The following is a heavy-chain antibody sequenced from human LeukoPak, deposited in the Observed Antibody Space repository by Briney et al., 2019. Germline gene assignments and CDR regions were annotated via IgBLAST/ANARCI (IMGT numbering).Heavy chain of an antibody. V-gene: IGHV4-39*07. CDR1: GGSISSSSYY. CDR2: IYYSGST. J-gene: IGHJ6*03. Sequence: PSETLSLTCTVSGGSISSSSYYWGWIRQPPGKGLEWIGSIYYSGSTYYNPSLKSRVTISVDTSKNQFSLKLSSVTAADTAVYYCAPLLNYYYYMDVWGKGTTVTVSS. CDR3: APLLNYYYYMDV.